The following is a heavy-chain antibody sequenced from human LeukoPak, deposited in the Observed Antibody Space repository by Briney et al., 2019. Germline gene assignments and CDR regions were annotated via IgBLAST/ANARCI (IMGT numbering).Heavy chain of an antibody. D-gene: IGHD3-9*01. J-gene: IGHJ4*02. CDR3: ARASDGIFTGGSGSFFDC. CDR1: GFPFGTYA. V-gene: IGHV3-30*04. CDR2: ISSDGRSK. Sequence: GGSLRLSCAASGFPFGTYAIHWVRQAPGKGLEWVTVISSDGRSKYYTDSVKGRFTISRDNYKSTMYLQMNSLRVEDTAVYYCARASDGIFTGGSGSFFDCWGQGTLVTVS.